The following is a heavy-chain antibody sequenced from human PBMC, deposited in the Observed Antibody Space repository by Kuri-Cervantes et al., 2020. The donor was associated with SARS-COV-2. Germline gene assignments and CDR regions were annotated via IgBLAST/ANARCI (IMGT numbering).Heavy chain of an antibody. CDR2: ISYDGSNK. Sequence: GGSLRLSCAASGFTFSSYAMHWVRQAPGKGLEWVAVISYDGSNKYYADSVKGRFTISRDNFKNTLYLQMNSLRAEDTAVYYCARQGGRAIYFDYWGQGTLVTVSS. CDR1: GFTFSSYA. CDR3: ARQGGRAIYFDY. J-gene: IGHJ4*02. V-gene: IGHV3-30-3*01. D-gene: IGHD6-25*01.